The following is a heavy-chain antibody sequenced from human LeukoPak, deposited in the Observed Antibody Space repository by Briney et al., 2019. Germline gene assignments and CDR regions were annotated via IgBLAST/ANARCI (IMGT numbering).Heavy chain of an antibody. CDR1: GFTFSSYW. CDR3: ARDPVDYDSSGYFFFSGPGQEFDY. Sequence: PGGSLRLSCAASGFTFSSYWMSWVRQAPGKGLGRVANIKQDGSEKYYVDSVKGRFTISRDNAKNSLYLQMNSLRAEDTAVYYCARDPVDYDSSGYFFFSGPGQEFDYWGQGTLVTVSS. V-gene: IGHV3-7*01. CDR2: IKQDGSEK. J-gene: IGHJ4*02. D-gene: IGHD3-22*01.